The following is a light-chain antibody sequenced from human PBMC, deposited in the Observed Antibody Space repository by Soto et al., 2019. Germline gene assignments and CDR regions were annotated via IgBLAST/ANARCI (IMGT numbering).Light chain of an antibody. J-gene: IGKJ1*01. V-gene: IGKV1-27*01. CDR3: QKYNSAPQT. Sequence: DILLTQSPSSLSASVGDRVTITCRASQGISNYLAWYQQKTGKVPKLLIYAASTLQSGVPSRFSGSGSGTDFTLTISSLQPEDVATYYCQKYNSAPQTFGQGTKVDIK. CDR2: AAS. CDR1: QGISNY.